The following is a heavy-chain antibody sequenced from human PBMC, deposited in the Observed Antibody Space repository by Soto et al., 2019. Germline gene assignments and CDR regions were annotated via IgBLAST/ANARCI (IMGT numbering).Heavy chain of an antibody. CDR2: IIPILGIA. V-gene: IGHV1-69*08. J-gene: IGHJ5*02. CDR1: GGTFSSYT. D-gene: IGHD2-15*01. Sequence: QVQLVQSGAEVQKPGSSVKVSCKASGGTFSSYTISWVRQAPGQGLEWMGRIIPILGIANYAQKFQGRVTITADKSTSTAYMELSSLRSEDTAVYYCARDDASDCSGGSCYSAWFDPWGQGTLVTVSS. CDR3: ARDDASDCSGGSCYSAWFDP.